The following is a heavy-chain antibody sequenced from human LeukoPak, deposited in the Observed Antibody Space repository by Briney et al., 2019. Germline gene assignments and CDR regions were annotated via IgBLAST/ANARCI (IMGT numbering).Heavy chain of an antibody. CDR3: ARVSMVRGVIITGPYMDV. D-gene: IGHD3-10*01. J-gene: IGHJ6*03. V-gene: IGHV4-39*07. Sequence: PSETLSLTCTVSGGSISSSSYYWGWIRQPPGKGLEWIGSIYYSGSTNYNPSLKSRVTISVDTSKNQFSLKLSSVTAADTAVYYCARVSMVRGVIITGPYMDVWGKGTTVTVSS. CDR1: GGSISSSSYY. CDR2: IYYSGST.